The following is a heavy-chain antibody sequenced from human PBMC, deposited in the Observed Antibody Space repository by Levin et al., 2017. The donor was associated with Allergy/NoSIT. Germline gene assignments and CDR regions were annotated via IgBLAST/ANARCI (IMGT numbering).Heavy chain of an antibody. CDR2: ISYDGSNK. CDR3: ARDRRPYYYYYSGMDD. CDR1: GFTFSSYA. J-gene: IGHJ6*02. Sequence: GGSLRLSCAASGFTFSSYAMHWVRQAPGKGLEWVAVISYDGSNKYYADSVKGRFTISRDNSKNTLYLQMNSLRAEDTAVYYCARDRRPYYYYYSGMDDWGQGTTVTVSS. V-gene: IGHV3-30*04.